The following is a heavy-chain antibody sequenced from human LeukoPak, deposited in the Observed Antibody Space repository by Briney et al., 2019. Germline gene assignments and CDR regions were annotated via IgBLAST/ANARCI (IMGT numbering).Heavy chain of an antibody. CDR2: IYPGDSDT. D-gene: IGHD3-22*01. CDR1: GYSFTSYW. Sequence: LGESLKISCEGSGYSFTSYWIGWVRQMPGKGLEWMGIIYPGDSDTRYSPSFQGQVTISADKSISTAYLQWSSLKASDTAMYYCARGARYYYDSSGYYLFDYWGQGTLVTVSS. CDR3: ARGARYYYDSSGYYLFDY. V-gene: IGHV5-51*01. J-gene: IGHJ4*02.